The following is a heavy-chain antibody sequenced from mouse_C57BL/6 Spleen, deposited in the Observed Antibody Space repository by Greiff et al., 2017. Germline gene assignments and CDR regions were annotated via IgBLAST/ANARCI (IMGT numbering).Heavy chain of an antibody. D-gene: IGHD3-2*02. CDR1: GYTFTSYW. CDR2: IYPGNSDT. CDR3: TRVQLRLGRGFAY. V-gene: IGHV1-5*01. J-gene: IGHJ3*01. Sequence: EVKVEESGTVLARPGASVKMSCKTSGYTFTSYWMHWVKQRPGQGLEWIGAIYPGNSDTSYNQKFKGKAKLTAVTSASTAYMERSSLTNEDSAVYYWTRVQLRLGRGFAYWGQGTLVTVSA.